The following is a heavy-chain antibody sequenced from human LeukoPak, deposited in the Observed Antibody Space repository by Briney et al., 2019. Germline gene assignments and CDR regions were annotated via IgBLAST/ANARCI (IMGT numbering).Heavy chain of an antibody. V-gene: IGHV4-34*01. CDR3: ARDRDSISGSWH. J-gene: IGHJ4*02. Sequence: SETLSLTCAVYGGSFSGYYWSWIRQPPGKGLEWIGEINHSGSTNYNPSLKSRVTISVDTSKNQFSLKLSSVSAADTAVYYCARDRDSISGSWHWGQGTLVTVSS. CDR2: INHSGST. D-gene: IGHD3-10*01. CDR1: GGSFSGYY.